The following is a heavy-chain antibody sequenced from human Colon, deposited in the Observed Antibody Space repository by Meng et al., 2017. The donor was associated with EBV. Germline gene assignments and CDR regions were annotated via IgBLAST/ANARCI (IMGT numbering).Heavy chain of an antibody. CDR2: SGST. V-gene: IGHV4-39*07. D-gene: IGHD3-10*01. CDR3: VLAGIIMPTFDY. Sequence: QLQLQESGPGLVKPSETLSLTCTVSGDSISSSNYYWGWIRHLPGKGLEWIGSGSTYYNPSLKSRVSISVDTSKNQFSLKLTSVTAADTAVYYCVLAGIIMPTFDYWGQGTLVTVSS. J-gene: IGHJ4*02. CDR1: GDSISSSNYY.